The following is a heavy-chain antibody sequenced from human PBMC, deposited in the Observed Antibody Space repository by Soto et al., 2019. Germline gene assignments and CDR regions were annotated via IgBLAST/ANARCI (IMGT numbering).Heavy chain of an antibody. D-gene: IGHD3-10*01. CDR3: ARQGFGELHGLVDV. CDR2: MGYNGFT. CDR1: GGPMNNYY. J-gene: IGHJ6*02. V-gene: IGHV4-59*08. Sequence: QVQLQESGPGLVKPSETLSLTCTISGGPMNNYYCSWFRQPQGQGLEWIGYMGYNGFTRYNPSLRSRVAISLDTAKNQFSLNLSSVTAADTALYYCARQGFGELHGLVDVWGQGITVTVSS.